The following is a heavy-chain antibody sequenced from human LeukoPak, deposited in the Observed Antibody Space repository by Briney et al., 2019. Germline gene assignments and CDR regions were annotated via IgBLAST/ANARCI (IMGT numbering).Heavy chain of an antibody. J-gene: IGHJ6*03. V-gene: IGHV1-69*05. CDR3: ARGDYYDSSGYYHYYYYYMDV. CDR1: GGTFSSYA. CDR2: VIPIFGTA. Sequence: ASVKVSCKASGGTFSSYAISWVRQAPGHGLEWMGRVIPIFGTANYAQKFQGRVTITTDESTSTAYMELSSLRSEDTAVYYCARGDYYDSSGYYHYYYYYMDVWGKGTTVTVSS. D-gene: IGHD3-22*01.